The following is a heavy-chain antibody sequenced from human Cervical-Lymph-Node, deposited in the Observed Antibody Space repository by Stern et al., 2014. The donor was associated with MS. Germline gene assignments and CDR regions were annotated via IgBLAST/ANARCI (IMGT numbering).Heavy chain of an antibody. CDR2: IFPIFGTT. V-gene: IGHV1-69*01. CDR1: GGTFSSYG. J-gene: IGHJ4*02. CDR3: VREFNYDTSGYYFYY. D-gene: IGHD3-22*01. Sequence: VQLEESGAGVKKPGSTVKVSCKASGGTFSSYGISWVRQAPGQGLEWMGGIFPIFGTTNYAQKFQGRVTITADESTTTAYMELSSLRSEDKAVYYCVREFNYDTSGYYFYYWGQGTLVTVSS.